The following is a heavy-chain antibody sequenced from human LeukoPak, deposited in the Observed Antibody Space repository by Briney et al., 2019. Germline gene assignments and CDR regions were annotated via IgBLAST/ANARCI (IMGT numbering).Heavy chain of an antibody. CDR3: ARDWEMATILYY. CDR1: GFTFGSYG. J-gene: IGHJ4*02. Sequence: GGSLRLSCAASGFTFGSYGMHWVRQAPGKGLEWVAAISYDGSNEYYLDSVKGRFTVSRDNSKNTLNLQMNTLTPEDTAVYYCARDWEMATILYYWGQGTLVTVSS. CDR2: ISYDGSNE. D-gene: IGHD5-24*01. V-gene: IGHV3-30*03.